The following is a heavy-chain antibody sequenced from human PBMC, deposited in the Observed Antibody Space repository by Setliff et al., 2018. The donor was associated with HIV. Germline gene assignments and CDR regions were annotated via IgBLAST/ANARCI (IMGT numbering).Heavy chain of an antibody. D-gene: IGHD1-26*01. J-gene: IGHJ5*01. V-gene: IGHV3-7*03. CDR1: GIMCSSYW. CDR2: INEDGSED. CDR3: ARPIEWGHPARFDS. Sequence: GGSLRLSCVDSGIMCSSYWMSWVRQAPGKGLEWVANINEDGSEDYYADSVKGRFTISRDNAKDSVYLEINGLRVDDMGIYFCARPIEWGHPARFDSWGQGTVVTVSS.